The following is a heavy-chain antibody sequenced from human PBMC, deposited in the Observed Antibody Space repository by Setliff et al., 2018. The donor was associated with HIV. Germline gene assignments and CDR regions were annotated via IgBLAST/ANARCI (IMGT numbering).Heavy chain of an antibody. Sequence: SETLSLTCTVSGGSITGHSWSWIRQPPGKVLEWIGYIDHSETTNYNPSLKSRLSISIDTSKTQFSLNLSSVTAADTAVYYCARQLGVIDYWGQGTLVTVSS. D-gene: IGHD7-27*01. J-gene: IGHJ4*02. CDR3: ARQLGVIDY. V-gene: IGHV4-59*08. CDR1: GGSITGHS. CDR2: IDHSETT.